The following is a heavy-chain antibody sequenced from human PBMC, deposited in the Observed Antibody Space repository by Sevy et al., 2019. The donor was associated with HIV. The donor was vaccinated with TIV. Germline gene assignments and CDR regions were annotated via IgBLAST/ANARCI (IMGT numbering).Heavy chain of an antibody. CDR1: GFPFIAYF. V-gene: IGHV1-2*02. Sequence: SCEASGFPFIAYFIHWVRQAPGQGLEWMGWINPNSGGTNYAQKFQGRVTMTSDASISAAYMELTSLTSDDTAVYYCARDRFIFGSGPPDSWGQGTLVTVSS. CDR3: ARDRFIFGSGPPDS. D-gene: IGHD2-15*01. J-gene: IGHJ4*02. CDR2: INPNSGGT.